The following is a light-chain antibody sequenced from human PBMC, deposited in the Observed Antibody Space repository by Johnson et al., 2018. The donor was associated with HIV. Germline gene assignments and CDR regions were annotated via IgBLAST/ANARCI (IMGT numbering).Light chain of an antibody. CDR3: GTWDSSLSGYV. V-gene: IGLV1-51*01. CDR1: SSNIGNNY. CDR2: DNN. Sequence: QYVLTQPPSVSAAPGQKVTISCSGSSSNIGNNYVSWYQQLPGTAPRIVTYDNNKRPSEIPDRFSGSKSGTSATLGITGLQTGDEADFYCGTWDSSLSGYVFGTGTTVNVL. J-gene: IGLJ1*01.